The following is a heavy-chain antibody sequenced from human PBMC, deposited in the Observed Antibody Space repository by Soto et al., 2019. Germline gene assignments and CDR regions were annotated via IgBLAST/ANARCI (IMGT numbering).Heavy chain of an antibody. D-gene: IGHD3-3*01. CDR3: ARGERLSYYYHGMDV. CDR2: INTGNGNT. Sequence: QVQLVQSGAEVEKPGASVKVSCKASGYNFTTYAMLWVRQAPGQRPEWMGWINTGNGNTKYSPKFQGRVTITRDTSASTAYMELSSLKSEYTAVYYCARGERLSYYYHGMDVWGQGSTVTVS. V-gene: IGHV1-3*04. J-gene: IGHJ6*02. CDR1: GYNFTTYA.